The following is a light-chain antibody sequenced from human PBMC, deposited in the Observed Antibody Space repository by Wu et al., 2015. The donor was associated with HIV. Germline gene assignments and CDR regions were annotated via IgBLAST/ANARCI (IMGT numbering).Light chain of an antibody. V-gene: IGKV3-15*01. CDR3: QQYYDWPPVT. CDR2: DAS. CDR1: QSISSK. Sequence: EIVMTQSPATLSVSPGERATLSCRASQSISSKFAWYQQKPGQAPRLLIYDASTRATGIPARFSGSGSGTEFTLTINNMQSEDCAVYFCQQYYDWPPVTFGGGTKVE. J-gene: IGKJ4*01.